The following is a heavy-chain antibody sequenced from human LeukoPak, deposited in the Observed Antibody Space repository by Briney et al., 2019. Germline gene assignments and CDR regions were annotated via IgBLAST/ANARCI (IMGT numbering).Heavy chain of an antibody. D-gene: IGHD3-10*01. Sequence: ASVKVSCKASGYTFTGYYMHWVRQAPGQGLEWMGWINPNSGGTNYAQKFQGWVTMTRDTSISTAYMELSRLRSDDTAVYYCARRAQLLLWFGEPGGDAFDIWGQGTMVTVSS. CDR2: INPNSGGT. J-gene: IGHJ3*02. CDR1: GYTFTGYY. V-gene: IGHV1-2*04. CDR3: ARRAQLLLWFGEPGGDAFDI.